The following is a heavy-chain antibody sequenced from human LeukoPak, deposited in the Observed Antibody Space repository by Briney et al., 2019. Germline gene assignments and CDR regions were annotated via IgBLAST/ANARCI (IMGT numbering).Heavy chain of an antibody. CDR1: GYTFTSYG. CDR2: INPNSGGT. Sequence: ASVKVSCKASGYTFTSYGISWVRQAPGQGVEWMGWINPNSGGTNYAQKFQGRVTMTRDTSISTAYMELSRLRSDDTAVYYCARGGYSSGWKDDYWGQGTLVTVSS. D-gene: IGHD6-19*01. V-gene: IGHV1-2*02. CDR3: ARGGYSSGWKDDY. J-gene: IGHJ4*02.